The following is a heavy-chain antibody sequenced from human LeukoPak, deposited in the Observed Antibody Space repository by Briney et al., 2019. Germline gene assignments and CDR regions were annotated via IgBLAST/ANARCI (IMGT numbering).Heavy chain of an antibody. Sequence: KPSETLSLTCAVSGGSISSGNWWNWVRQSPGKGLEWIGEIYHSGSTKYNPSLKSRVTISIDTSRTQFSLKLSPVTAADTAVYYCARSELLWFGGVNSGFDYWGQGTLVTVSS. J-gene: IGHJ4*02. CDR1: GGSISSGNW. D-gene: IGHD3-10*01. CDR2: IYHSGST. V-gene: IGHV4-4*02. CDR3: ARSELLWFGGVNSGFDY.